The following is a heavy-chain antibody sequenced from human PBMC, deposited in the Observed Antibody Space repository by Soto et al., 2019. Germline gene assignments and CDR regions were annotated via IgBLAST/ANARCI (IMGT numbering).Heavy chain of an antibody. D-gene: IGHD6-19*01. V-gene: IGHV2-5*01. J-gene: IGHJ1*01. Sequence: SGPTLVNPTQTLTLTCTFSGFSLSTSGVGVGWIRKPPGKALEWLALIYWNDDKRYSPSLKGRLTITKDTSKNQVVLTMTNMDPVDTATYYCAHSRIAVATEYFQHWGQGTLVTVSS. CDR2: IYWNDDK. CDR1: GFSLSTSGVG. CDR3: AHSRIAVATEYFQH.